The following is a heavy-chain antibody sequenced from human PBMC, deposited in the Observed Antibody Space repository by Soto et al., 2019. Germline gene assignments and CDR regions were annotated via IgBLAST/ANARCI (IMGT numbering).Heavy chain of an antibody. V-gene: IGHV1-46*01. CDR3: ARDRVKMATITDYYHGMDV. D-gene: IGHD5-12*01. CDR2: INPSGGST. Sequence: GASVKVSCKASGYTFTSYYMHWVRQAPGQGLEWMGIINPSGGSTSHAQKFQGRVTMTRDTSTSTVYMELSSLRSEDTAVYYCARDRVKMATITDYYHGMDVWGQGTTVTVSS. CDR1: GYTFTSYY. J-gene: IGHJ6*02.